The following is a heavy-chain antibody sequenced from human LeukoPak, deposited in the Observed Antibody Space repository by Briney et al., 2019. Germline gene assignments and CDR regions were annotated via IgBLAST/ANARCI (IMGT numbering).Heavy chain of an antibody. V-gene: IGHV4-39*01. CDR1: GGSISSSSYY. D-gene: IGHD4-23*01. J-gene: IGHJ4*02. CDR2: IYYSGST. Sequence: PSETLSLTCTVSGGSISSSSYYWGWIRQPPGKGLEWIGSIYYSGSTYYNPSLKSRVTISVDTSKNQFSLKLSSVTAADTAVYYCARQGTTVVTPVDYWGQGTLVTVSS. CDR3: ARQGTTVVTPVDY.